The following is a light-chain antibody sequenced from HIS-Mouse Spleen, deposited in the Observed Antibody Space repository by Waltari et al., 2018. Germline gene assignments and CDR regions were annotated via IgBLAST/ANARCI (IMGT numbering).Light chain of an antibody. Sequence: QSALTQPASVSGSPGQSITIACTGTSSDVGGYNYFSWYQQHPGKAPKLMIYEVMNRASGGSNSFAGSKSGNTAYLTISGLQAEEEADYYCSSYTSSSTWVFGGGAKLTVL. CDR3: SSYTSSSTWV. CDR2: EVM. V-gene: IGLV2-14*01. J-gene: IGLJ3*02. CDR1: SSDVGGYNY.